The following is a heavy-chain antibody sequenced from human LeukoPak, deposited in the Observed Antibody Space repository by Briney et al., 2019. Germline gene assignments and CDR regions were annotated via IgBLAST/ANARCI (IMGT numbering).Heavy chain of an antibody. D-gene: IGHD3-16*01. CDR1: GFTFDDYA. CDR3: TNDWQVGGSPKGPFDP. V-gene: IGHV3-9*03. Sequence: PGGSLRLSCAASGFTFDDYAMHWVRQAPGKGLEWVSSISWDSGSIGYADSVKGRFTISRDNAKNSLYLQMNSLRAEDMALYYCTNDWQVGGSPKGPFDPWGQGILVTVSS. CDR2: ISWDSGSI. J-gene: IGHJ5*02.